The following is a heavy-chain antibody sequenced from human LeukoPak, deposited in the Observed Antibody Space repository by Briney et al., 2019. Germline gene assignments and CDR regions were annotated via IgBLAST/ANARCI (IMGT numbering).Heavy chain of an antibody. CDR3: ARVSSGGSCCFFQH. Sequence: GGSLRLSCEASGFTFSTYNMNWVRQAPGKRLEWVSSITSSSSYVFYADSVKGRFTISRDNAKNSLYLQMNSLRAEDTAVYYCARVSSGGSCCFFQHWGQGTLVTVSS. V-gene: IGHV3-21*01. D-gene: IGHD2-15*01. CDR2: ITSSSSYV. J-gene: IGHJ1*01. CDR1: GFTFSTYN.